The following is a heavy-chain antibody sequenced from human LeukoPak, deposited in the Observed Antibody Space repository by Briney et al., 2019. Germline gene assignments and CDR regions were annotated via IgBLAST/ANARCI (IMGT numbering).Heavy chain of an antibody. J-gene: IGHJ4*02. CDR2: ISGSGGST. D-gene: IGHD1-26*01. CDR1: GFTFSSYA. V-gene: IGHV3-23*01. CDR3: AKTPIKWELLPGYYFDY. Sequence: GWSLRLSCAASGFTFSSYAMSWVRQAPGKGLEWVSAISGSGGSTYYADSVKGRFTISRDNSKNTLYLQMNSLRAEDTAVYYCAKTPIKWELLPGYYFDYWGQGTLVTVSS.